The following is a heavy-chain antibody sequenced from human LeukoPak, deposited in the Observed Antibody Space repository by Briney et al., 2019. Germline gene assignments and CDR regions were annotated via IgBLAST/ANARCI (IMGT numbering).Heavy chain of an antibody. Sequence: PGGSLRLSCAASGFTFSSYWMSWVRQAPGKGLEWVANIKQDGSEKYYVDSVKGRFTISRDNAKNSLYLQMNSLRDEDTAVYYCARDQVPYDFWSGYYLGYWGPGTLVTVSS. CDR3: ARDQVPYDFWSGYYLGY. CDR2: IKQDGSEK. V-gene: IGHV3-7*01. D-gene: IGHD3-3*01. CDR1: GFTFSSYW. J-gene: IGHJ4*02.